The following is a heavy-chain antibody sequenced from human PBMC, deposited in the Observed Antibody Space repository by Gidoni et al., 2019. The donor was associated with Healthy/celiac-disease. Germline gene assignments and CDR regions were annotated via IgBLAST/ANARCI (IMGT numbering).Heavy chain of an antibody. CDR3: ARGLGQWERKRGLDY. CDR1: GGSSSGYY. Sequence: QVQLQQWGAGLLKPPETLSLTCAVYGGSSSGYYWSWIRQPPGKGLEWIGEINHSGSTNYNPSLKSRVTISVDTSKNQFSLKLSSVTAADTAVYYCARGLGQWERKRGLDYWGQGTLVTVSS. D-gene: IGHD1-26*01. CDR2: INHSGST. J-gene: IGHJ4*02. V-gene: IGHV4-34*01.